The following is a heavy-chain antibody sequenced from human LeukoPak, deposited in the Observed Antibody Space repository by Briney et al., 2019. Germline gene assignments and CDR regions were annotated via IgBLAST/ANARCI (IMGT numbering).Heavy chain of an antibody. CDR3: ATDKGYGDYQLDY. CDR1: GFTFSSYG. D-gene: IGHD4-17*01. V-gene: IGHV3-30*03. J-gene: IGHJ4*02. Sequence: GRSLRLSCAASGFTFSSYGMHWVRQAPGKGLEWVAVISYDGSNKYYADSVKGRFTISRDNSKNTLYLQMNSLRAEDTAVYYCATDKGYGDYQLDYWGQGTLVTVSS. CDR2: ISYDGSNK.